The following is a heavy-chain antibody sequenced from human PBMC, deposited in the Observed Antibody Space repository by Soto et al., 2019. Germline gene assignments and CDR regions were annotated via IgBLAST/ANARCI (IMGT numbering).Heavy chain of an antibody. Sequence: PSETLSLTCAVSVDSIIGIYHWAWIRQSPGRGLEWVASIYHTGTTYYTPSLESRLSMSIDKSQNQFTLKLNSVTAADTATYYCPRMSYLYDKWYFVHWGRG. V-gene: IGHV4-38-2*01. D-gene: IGHD3-22*01. CDR1: VDSIIGIYH. CDR3: PRMSYLYDKWYFVH. J-gene: IGHJ2*01. CDR2: IYHTGTT.